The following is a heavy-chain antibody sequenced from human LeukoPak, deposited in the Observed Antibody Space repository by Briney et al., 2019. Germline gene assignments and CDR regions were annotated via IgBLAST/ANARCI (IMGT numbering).Heavy chain of an antibody. CDR3: GRLSSFYDVLTVYYNIQSWFDP. D-gene: IGHD3-9*01. J-gene: IGHJ5*02. CDR1: GYSFTSNW. V-gene: IGHV5-51*01. CDR2: IYPGDFDT. Sequence: GAYLKISCKGSGYSFTSNWIGWVRQKPGKDLEGMGIIYPGDFDTSYSPSFKGRVTISADKSISTVSLKWSCLTAADTAVYYCGRLSSFYDVLTVYYNIQSWFDPWSQGTLVTLSA.